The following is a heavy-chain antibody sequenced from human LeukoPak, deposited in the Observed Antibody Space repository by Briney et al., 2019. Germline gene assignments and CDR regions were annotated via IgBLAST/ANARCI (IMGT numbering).Heavy chain of an antibody. CDR2: IYYSGST. CDR3: ARDLAAAGSRLFDY. J-gene: IGHJ4*02. V-gene: IGHV4-59*01. CDR1: GGSISSYY. Sequence: PSETLSLTCTVPGGSISSYYWSWIRQPPGKGLEWIGYIYYSGSTNYNPSLKSRVTISVDTSKNQFSLKLSSVTAADTAVYYCARDLAAAGSRLFDYWGQGTLVTVSS. D-gene: IGHD6-13*01.